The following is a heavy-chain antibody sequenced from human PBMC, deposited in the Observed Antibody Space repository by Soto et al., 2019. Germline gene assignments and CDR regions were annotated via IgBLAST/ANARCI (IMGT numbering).Heavy chain of an antibody. D-gene: IGHD4-4*01. J-gene: IGHJ4*02. Sequence: QVQLVQSGAEVKKPGSSVKVSCKAAGGTFSSYAISWVRQAPGQGLEWMGGIIPIFGTANYAQKFQGRVTITADESTSTADRELSSLRSEDTAVYYCAREGLYSNTRDPLFDYWGQGTLVTGSS. CDR1: GGTFSSYA. CDR2: IIPIFGTA. CDR3: AREGLYSNTRDPLFDY. V-gene: IGHV1-69*01.